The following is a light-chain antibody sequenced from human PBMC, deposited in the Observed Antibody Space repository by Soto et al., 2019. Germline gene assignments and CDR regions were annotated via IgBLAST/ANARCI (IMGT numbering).Light chain of an antibody. Sequence: DIQMTHSPSTLSSSVVYRVTITCLASQSISSWLAWYQQKPGKAPKLLIYDASSLESGVPSRFSGSGSGTEFTLTISSLQPDDFATYYCQQYNSYLWTFGQGTKV. CDR2: DAS. CDR1: QSISSW. CDR3: QQYNSYLWT. J-gene: IGKJ1*01. V-gene: IGKV1-5*01.